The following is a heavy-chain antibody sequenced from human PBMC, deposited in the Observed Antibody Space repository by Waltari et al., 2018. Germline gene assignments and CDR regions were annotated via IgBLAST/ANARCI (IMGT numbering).Heavy chain of an antibody. J-gene: IGHJ4*02. CDR1: GFTFSSYA. CDR3: AKVDPGDSYYDSSGYYLGYFDY. Sequence: EVQLLESGGGLVQPGGSLRLSCAASGFTFSSYAMSWVRQAPGKGLEWVSAISGSGGSTYYADSVKGRFTISRDNSKNTLYLQMNSLRAEDTAVYYCAKVDPGDSYYDSSGYYLGYFDYWGQGTLVTVSS. CDR2: ISGSGGST. V-gene: IGHV3-23*01. D-gene: IGHD3-22*01.